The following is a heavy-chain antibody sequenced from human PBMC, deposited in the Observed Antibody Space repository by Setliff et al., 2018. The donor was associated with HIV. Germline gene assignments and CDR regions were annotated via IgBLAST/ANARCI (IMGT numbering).Heavy chain of an antibody. CDR3: AREEGTKGAFDI. CDR1: GGSFTEYY. Sequence: SETLSLTCAVYGGSFTEYYWNWIRQPPGKGLEWIGEMSHSGSTKYNPSLKSRFTISRDNSKNTLYLQMDDLRAEDTAVYYCAREEGTKGAFDIWGQGTKVTVSS. D-gene: IGHD1-1*01. J-gene: IGHJ3*02. CDR2: MSHSGST. V-gene: IGHV4-34*01.